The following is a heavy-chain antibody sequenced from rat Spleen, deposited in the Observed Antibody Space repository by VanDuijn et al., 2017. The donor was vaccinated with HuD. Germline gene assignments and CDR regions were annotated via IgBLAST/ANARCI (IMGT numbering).Heavy chain of an antibody. V-gene: IGHV5-29*01. CDR1: GFTFSRYY. D-gene: IGHD3-4*01. Sequence: EVQLVETGGGLVQPGRSLKLSCVASGFTFSRYYMYWVRQAPGTGLEWVATINYAGSNTYYRDSVKGRFTISRDNAKSTLYLQMDSLRSEDTATYYCARHLSRTPYYFDYWGQGVMVTVSS. J-gene: IGHJ2*01. CDR2: INYAGSNT. CDR3: ARHLSRTPYYFDY.